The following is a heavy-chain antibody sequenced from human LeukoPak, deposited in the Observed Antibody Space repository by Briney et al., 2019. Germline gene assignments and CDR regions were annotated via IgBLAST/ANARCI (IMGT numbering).Heavy chain of an antibody. CDR2: ITDDEDT. Sequence: PGGSLRLSCVASGFPFRSYAMTWVRQTPGKGLESVSVITDDEDTYYADSVKGRFTISRDNAKSTLYLQMNSLRAEDTAVYYCASSTQISKYADYWGQGALVTVSS. D-gene: IGHD2-2*01. V-gene: IGHV3-23*01. CDR1: GFPFRSYA. J-gene: IGHJ4*02. CDR3: ASSTQISKYADY.